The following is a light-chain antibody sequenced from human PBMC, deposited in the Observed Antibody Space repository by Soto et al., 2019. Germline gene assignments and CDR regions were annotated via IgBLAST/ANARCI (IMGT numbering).Light chain of an antibody. V-gene: IGKV1-5*01. J-gene: IGKJ1*01. CDR1: QSISSW. Sequence: DIQVTQSPSTLSASVGDRVTITCRASQSISSWLAWYQQKPGKAPKLLIYDASSLESGVPSRFSGSGSGTVFTLTISSLQPDDFATYYCQQYNSYSWTFGQGTKVDIK. CDR3: QQYNSYSWT. CDR2: DAS.